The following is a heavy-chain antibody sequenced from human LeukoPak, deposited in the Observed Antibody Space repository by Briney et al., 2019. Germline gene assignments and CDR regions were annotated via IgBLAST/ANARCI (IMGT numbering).Heavy chain of an antibody. CDR2: FDPEDGET. D-gene: IGHD3-22*01. J-gene: IGHJ4*02. CDR3: ARGMDYYDSSGYYWGYYFDY. CDR1: GYTLTELS. V-gene: IGHV1-24*01. Sequence: ASVKVSCKVSGYTLTELSMHWVRQAPGKGLEWMGGFDPEDGETIYAQKLQGRVTMTTDTSTSTAYMELRSLRSDDTAVYYCARGMDYYDSSGYYWGYYFDYWGQGTLVTVSS.